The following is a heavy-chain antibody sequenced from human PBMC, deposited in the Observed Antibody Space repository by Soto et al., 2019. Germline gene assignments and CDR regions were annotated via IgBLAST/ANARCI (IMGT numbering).Heavy chain of an antibody. Sequence: EVQLLESGGGLVQPGGSLRLSCAASGFTFSNYAMSWVRQTPGKGLEWISAITGSGDDTYHADSVKGRFTISRDNSKNTLYLRMTTLGVEDTAVYYCAKGSSISRPYYFAYWGQGTLVTVSS. D-gene: IGHD2-2*01. V-gene: IGHV3-23*01. CDR2: ITGSGDDT. CDR1: GFTFSNYA. J-gene: IGHJ4*02. CDR3: AKGSSISRPYYFAY.